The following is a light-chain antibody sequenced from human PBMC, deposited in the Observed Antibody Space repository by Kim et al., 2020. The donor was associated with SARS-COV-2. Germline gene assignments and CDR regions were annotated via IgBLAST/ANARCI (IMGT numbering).Light chain of an antibody. J-gene: IGLJ3*02. CDR2: GDS. CDR3: QSYDDFNRV. Sequence: GKTVTIPLTRSGGNIASNYVAWYQQHPGRSPTPMIYGDSQKTPGVPERFSGSVDSSSNSASLTISGLKTEDEADYYCQSYDDFNRVFGGGTKLTVL. V-gene: IGLV6-57*01. CDR1: GGNIASNY.